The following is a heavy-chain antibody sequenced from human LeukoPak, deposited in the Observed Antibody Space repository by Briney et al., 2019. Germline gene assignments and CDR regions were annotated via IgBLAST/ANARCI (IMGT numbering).Heavy chain of an antibody. Sequence: GGSLRLSCAVSGFNFSTYWMSWVRQAPGKGLEWVANMNQDGSEKYNVDSLKGRFTISRDNAKNSLYLQMNSLRAEDTAVYYCARDPPGLEVAGYDYWGQGTLVTVSS. J-gene: IGHJ4*02. CDR1: GFNFSTYW. D-gene: IGHD6-19*01. CDR3: ARDPPGLEVAGYDY. CDR2: MNQDGSEK. V-gene: IGHV3-7*01.